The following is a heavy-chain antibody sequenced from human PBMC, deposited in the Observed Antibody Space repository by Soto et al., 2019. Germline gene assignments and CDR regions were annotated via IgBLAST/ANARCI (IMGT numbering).Heavy chain of an antibody. D-gene: IGHD3-10*01. Sequence: SETLSLTCAVSGGSISSSNWWSWVRQPPGKGLEWIGEIYHSGSTNYNPSLKSRVTISVDKSKNQFSLKLSSVTAADTAVYYCARGLLLRRGLLWFGELVSSGFDIWGQGTMVTVSS. J-gene: IGHJ3*02. CDR2: IYHSGST. V-gene: IGHV4-4*02. CDR1: GGSISSSNW. CDR3: ARGLLLRRGLLWFGELVSSGFDI.